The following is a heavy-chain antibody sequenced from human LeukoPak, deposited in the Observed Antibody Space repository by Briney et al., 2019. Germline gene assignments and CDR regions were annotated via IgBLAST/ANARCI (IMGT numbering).Heavy chain of an antibody. CDR2: IIPIFGTA. V-gene: IGHV1-69*13. D-gene: IGHD6-13*01. Sequence: SVKVSCKASGGTFSSYAISWVRQAPGQGLVWMGGIIPIFGTANYAQKFQGRVTITADESTSTAYMELSSLRSEDTAVYYCARAPSGYSSSWYGVAWFDPWGQGTLVTVSS. J-gene: IGHJ5*02. CDR1: GGTFSSYA. CDR3: ARAPSGYSSSWYGVAWFDP.